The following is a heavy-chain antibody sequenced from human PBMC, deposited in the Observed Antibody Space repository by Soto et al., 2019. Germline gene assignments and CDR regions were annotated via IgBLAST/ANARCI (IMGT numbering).Heavy chain of an antibody. CDR2: TSHDGTNK. CDR3: AKETVATIRPTRIYYYYGLDV. CDR1: GFTFSRYG. J-gene: IGHJ6*02. Sequence: QVQLVESGGGVVQPGRSLRLSCATSGFTFSRYGIHWVRQAPGKGLERVAVTSHDGTNKYYTDSVKGRFIITRDNSKNTLYLEMNRLRAEDTAVYYCAKETVATIRPTRIYYYYGLDVWGQGTTVSVSS. V-gene: IGHV3-30*18. D-gene: IGHD5-12*01.